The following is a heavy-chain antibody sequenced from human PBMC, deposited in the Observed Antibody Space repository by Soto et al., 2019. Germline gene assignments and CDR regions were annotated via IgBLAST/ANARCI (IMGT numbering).Heavy chain of an antibody. J-gene: IGHJ1*01. CDR2: INSRIIYI. V-gene: IGHV3-21*01. D-gene: IGHD3-3*01. CDR1: VFSFISYS. Sequence: KPVVSLIRSCSASVFSFISYSMNWFLQAPGNGLEWVSSINSRIIYIYYSYSVKVRLTISRDNAKNSLYLQMNSLRGEDTAVYYCARDHSDLWETDQSLQQRGQGTRVTVSS. CDR3: ARDHSDLWETDQSLQQ.